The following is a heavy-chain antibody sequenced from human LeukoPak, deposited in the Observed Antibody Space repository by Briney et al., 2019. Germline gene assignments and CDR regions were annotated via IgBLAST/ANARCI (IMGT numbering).Heavy chain of an antibody. D-gene: IGHD3-22*01. J-gene: IGHJ4*02. CDR2: IYYSGST. Sequence: SETLSLTCTVSGGSISSSSYYWGWIRQPPGKGLEWIGSIYYSGSTYYNPSLKSRVTISVDTSKNQFSLKLSSVTAADTAVYYCARGITMIVVETPGYWGQGTLVTVSS. CDR1: GGSISSSSYY. V-gene: IGHV4-39*07. CDR3: ARGITMIVVETPGY.